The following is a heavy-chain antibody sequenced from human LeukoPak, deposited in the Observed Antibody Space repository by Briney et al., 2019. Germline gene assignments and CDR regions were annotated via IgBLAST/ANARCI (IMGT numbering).Heavy chain of an antibody. D-gene: IGHD3-16*01. CDR1: GFSFSTFG. J-gene: IGHJ4*02. CDR2: IWNDGSKK. CDR3: GRDSLGGDY. V-gene: IGHV3-33*08. Sequence: GGSLRLSCAASGFSFSTFGMHWARRAPGKGLEWVAVIWNDGSKKFYAESVKGRFAISRDNSQNTLYLQMNRLRAEDTAVYYCGRDSLGGDYWGQGTLVTVSS.